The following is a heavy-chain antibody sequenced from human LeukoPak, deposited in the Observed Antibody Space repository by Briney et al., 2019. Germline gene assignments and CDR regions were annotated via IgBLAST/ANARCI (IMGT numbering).Heavy chain of an antibody. Sequence: PGGSLRRSCAASGFTFSSYAMSWVRQAPGKGLEWVSAIIGSGGYTYYADSVKGRLTISRDNSKNTLSLQMDSLRAEDTAVYYCVKLRGIYLDFDYWGQGTLVTVSS. CDR1: GFTFSSYA. CDR3: VKLRGIYLDFDY. J-gene: IGHJ4*02. D-gene: IGHD1-26*01. CDR2: IIGSGGYT. V-gene: IGHV3-23*01.